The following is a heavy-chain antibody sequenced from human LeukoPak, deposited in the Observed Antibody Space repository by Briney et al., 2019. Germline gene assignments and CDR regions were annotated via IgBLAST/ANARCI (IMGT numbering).Heavy chain of an antibody. CDR2: FHNSNTT. D-gene: IGHD3-10*01. J-gene: IGHJ5*02. V-gene: IGHV4-59*01. CDR1: GGSISGYS. CDR3: ARGHLGLSP. Sequence: SETLSLTCTVSGGSISGYSWTWIRQPPGQGLEWIGYFHNSNTTSYNPSLTGRVAISVDTAMDQISLKLNSVTAADPAVYYCARGHLGLSPWGQGTLVTASS.